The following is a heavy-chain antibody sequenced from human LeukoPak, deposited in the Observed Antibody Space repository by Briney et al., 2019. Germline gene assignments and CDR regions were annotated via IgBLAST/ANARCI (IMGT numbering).Heavy chain of an antibody. D-gene: IGHD4-17*01. V-gene: IGHV3-48*03. Sequence: SGGSLRLSCAASGFTFSSYEMNWVRQAPGKGLEWVSYISSSGSTIYYADSVKGRFTISRDNAKNSLYLQMNSLRAEDTAVYYCARVSWYGYYFDYWGQGTLVTVSS. CDR1: GFTFSSYE. CDR2: ISSSGSTI. CDR3: ARVSWYGYYFDY. J-gene: IGHJ4*02.